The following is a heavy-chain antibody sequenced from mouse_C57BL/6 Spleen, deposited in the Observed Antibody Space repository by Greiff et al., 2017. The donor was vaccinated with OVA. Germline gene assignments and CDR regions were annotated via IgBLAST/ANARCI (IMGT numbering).Heavy chain of an antibody. V-gene: IGHV1-76*01. Sequence: VQLQQSGAELVRPGASVKLSCKASGYTFTDYYINWVKQRPGQGLEWIARIYPGSGNTYYNEKFKGKATLTAEKSSSTAYMQLSSLTSEDSAVYFCAYYGSSWFAYWGQGTLVTVSA. CDR1: GYTFTDYY. CDR3: AYYGSSWFAY. CDR2: IYPGSGNT. J-gene: IGHJ3*01. D-gene: IGHD1-1*01.